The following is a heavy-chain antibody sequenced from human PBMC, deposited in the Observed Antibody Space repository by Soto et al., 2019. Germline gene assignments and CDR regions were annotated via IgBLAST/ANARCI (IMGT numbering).Heavy chain of an antibody. Sequence: GGSLRLSCAASGFTFSSYAMHWVRQAPGKGLEWVAVISYDGSNKYYADSVKGRFTISRDNSKNTLYLQMNSLRAEDTAVYYCARGLVGYWGQGTLVTVSS. CDR1: GFTFSSYA. D-gene: IGHD1-26*01. V-gene: IGHV3-30-3*01. J-gene: IGHJ4*02. CDR2: ISYDGSNK. CDR3: ARGLVGY.